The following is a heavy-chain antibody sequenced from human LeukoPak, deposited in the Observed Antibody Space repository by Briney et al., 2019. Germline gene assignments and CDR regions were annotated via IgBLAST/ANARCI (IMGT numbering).Heavy chain of an antibody. CDR1: GGSASSGSYY. Sequence: SETLSLTCTVSGGSASSGSYYWSWIRQPPGKGLEWIGYIYYSGSTNYNPSLKSRVTTSVDTSKNQFSLKLSSVTAADTAVYYCATEYGSGSYWKIDYWGQGTLVTVSS. V-gene: IGHV4-61*01. CDR3: ATEYGSGSYWKIDY. J-gene: IGHJ4*02. D-gene: IGHD3-10*01. CDR2: IYYSGST.